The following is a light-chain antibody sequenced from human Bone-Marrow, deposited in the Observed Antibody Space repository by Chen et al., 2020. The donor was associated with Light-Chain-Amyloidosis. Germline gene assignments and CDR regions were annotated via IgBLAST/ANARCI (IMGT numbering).Light chain of an antibody. CDR2: SDT. CDR1: DWPTKY. Sequence: SYALIPPPSLSVSPGQTARITCSGGDWPTKYAYWYQRKPGQAPVLVIHSDTERPSGSSERFSGASSGTTATLTISGVQAEDEADYHGQAADSSGTYEVIFGGGTKLTVL. CDR3: QAADSSGTYEVI. V-gene: IGLV3-25*03. J-gene: IGLJ2*01.